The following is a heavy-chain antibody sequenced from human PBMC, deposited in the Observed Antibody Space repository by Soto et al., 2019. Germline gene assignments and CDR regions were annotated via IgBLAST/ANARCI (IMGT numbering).Heavy chain of an antibody. D-gene: IGHD4-4*01. CDR2: ISGSGGST. Sequence: PGGSLRLSCAASGFSFSNYAMTWVRQAPGKGLEWVSAISGSGGSTYHADSVKGRFTISRDNSKNTLYLQMNSLRAEDTAVYYCARDPGYSNYYNIDVWGQGTTVTVSS. J-gene: IGHJ6*02. CDR3: ARDPGYSNYYNIDV. V-gene: IGHV3-23*01. CDR1: GFSFSNYA.